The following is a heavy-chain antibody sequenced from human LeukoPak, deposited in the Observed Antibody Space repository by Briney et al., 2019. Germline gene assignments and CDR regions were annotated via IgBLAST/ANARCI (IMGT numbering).Heavy chain of an antibody. J-gene: IGHJ4*02. CDR3: TRAPVTTWAHDY. CDR1: GFTFSSYA. CDR2: ISYDGSNK. Sequence: QPGRSLRLSCAASGFTFSSYAMHWVRQAPGKGLEWVAVISYDGSNKYYADSVKGRFTISRDNSKNTLYLQMNSLRAEDTAVYYCTRAPVTTWAHDYWGQGTLVTVSS. D-gene: IGHD4-17*01. V-gene: IGHV3-30-3*01.